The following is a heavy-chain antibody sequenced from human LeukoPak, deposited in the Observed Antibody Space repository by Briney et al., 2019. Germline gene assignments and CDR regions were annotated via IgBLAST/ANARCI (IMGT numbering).Heavy chain of an antibody. Sequence: SVKVSCKATGGTLSSYAISWLRQAPGQGLEWMGGIIPIFGTANYAQKFQGRVTITTDESTRTAYMELSSLRSEDTAVYYCARSHYYDSSGYYYVFDYWGQGTLVTVSS. V-gene: IGHV1-69*05. D-gene: IGHD3-22*01. CDR3: ARSHYYDSSGYYYVFDY. J-gene: IGHJ4*02. CDR2: IIPIFGTA. CDR1: GGTLSSYA.